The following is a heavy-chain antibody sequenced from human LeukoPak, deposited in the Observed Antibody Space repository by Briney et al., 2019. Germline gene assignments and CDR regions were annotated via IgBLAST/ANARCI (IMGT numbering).Heavy chain of an antibody. CDR1: GGSISSSSYY. J-gene: IGHJ4*02. CDR3: ARAALDYYDSSGYPFDY. Sequence: SETLSLTCTVSGGSISSSSYYWGWIRQPPGKGLEWIGSIYYSGSTYYNPSLKSRVTISVDTSKNQFSLKLSSVTAADTAVYYCARAALDYYDSSGYPFDYWGQGTLVTVSS. D-gene: IGHD3-22*01. V-gene: IGHV4-39*07. CDR2: IYYSGST.